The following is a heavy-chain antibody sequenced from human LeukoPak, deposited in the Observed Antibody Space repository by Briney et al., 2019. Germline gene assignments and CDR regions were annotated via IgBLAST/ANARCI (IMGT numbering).Heavy chain of an antibody. J-gene: IGHJ4*02. CDR3: ASRRYFDWLLSQGGFDY. V-gene: IGHV4-34*01. CDR2: INHSGST. CDR1: GGSFSGYY. D-gene: IGHD3-9*01. Sequence: PSETLSLTCAVYGGSFSGYYWSWIRQPPGKGLEWIGEINHSGSTNYNPSLKSRVTISVDTSKNQFSLKLSSVTAADTAVYYCASRRYFDWLLSQGGFDYWGQGTLVTVSS.